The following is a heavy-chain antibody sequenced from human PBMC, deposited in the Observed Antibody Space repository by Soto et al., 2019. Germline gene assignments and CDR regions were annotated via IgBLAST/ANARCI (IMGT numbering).Heavy chain of an antibody. CDR1: GFTFSNAW. CDR2: IKSKTDGGTR. CDR3: TTGLAAAGTNY. D-gene: IGHD6-13*01. V-gene: IGHV3-15*01. Sequence: PGGSLRLSCAASGFTFSNAWMNWVRQAPGKGLEWVGRIKSKTDGGTRAYAAPVKGRFTISRDDSKNTVYLQMNSLKIEDTAVYCCTTGLAAAGTNYWGQGTLVTVSS. J-gene: IGHJ4*02.